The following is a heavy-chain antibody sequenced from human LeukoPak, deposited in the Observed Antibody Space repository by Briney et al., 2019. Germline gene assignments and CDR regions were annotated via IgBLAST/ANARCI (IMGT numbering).Heavy chain of an antibody. D-gene: IGHD3-22*01. CDR2: MYSGDTT. Sequence: PGGSLRLSCAASGFTVSNNYMNWVRQAPGKGLEWVSVMYSGDTTYYADSVKGRFSISRDKSKNTVFLLMSSLKAEDTAVYYCASPSSGQSFDIWGQGTTVTVSS. V-gene: IGHV3-53*01. CDR3: ASPSSGQSFDI. J-gene: IGHJ3*02. CDR1: GFTVSNNY.